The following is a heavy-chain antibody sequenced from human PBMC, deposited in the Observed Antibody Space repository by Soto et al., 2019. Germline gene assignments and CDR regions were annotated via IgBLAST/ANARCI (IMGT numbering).Heavy chain of an antibody. Sequence: EVQVVESGGGLVQPGRSRRLSCAASGFIFEDYAMHWVRQAPGKGLEGVSGISWNSGSIDYADSVTGRFTISRDNAKNSLYLQMNNLRTEDTALYYCARGLSYGLGSYVLFDAFDTWGQGTRVTVSS. V-gene: IGHV3-9*01. CDR2: ISWNSGSI. CDR3: ARGLSYGLGSYVLFDAFDT. J-gene: IGHJ3*02. CDR1: GFIFEDYA. D-gene: IGHD3-10*01.